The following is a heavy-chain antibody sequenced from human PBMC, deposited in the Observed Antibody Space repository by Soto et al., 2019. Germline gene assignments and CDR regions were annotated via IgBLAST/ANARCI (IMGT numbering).Heavy chain of an antibody. CDR2: ISGSGGNT. CDR3: ARDQAVTTSAFDI. V-gene: IGHV3-23*01. D-gene: IGHD4-17*01. J-gene: IGHJ3*02. CDR1: GFSSSSYA. Sequence: GGSLRLSCAVSGFSSSSYAMAWVRQAPGKGLEWVSAISGSGGNTYYADSAKGRFTISRDNAKNSLYLQMNSLRAEDTAVYYCARDQAVTTSAFDIWGQGTMVTVSS.